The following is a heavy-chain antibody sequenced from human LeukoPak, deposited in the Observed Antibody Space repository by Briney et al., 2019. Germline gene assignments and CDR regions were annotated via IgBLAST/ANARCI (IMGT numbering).Heavy chain of an antibody. J-gene: IGHJ3*02. CDR3: VRFFAGSTREPDAVDS. Sequence: ASVKVSCKASGYTFPNYYLHWVRQAPGQGPEWMGWINPNSGGTNSAQRFRGRAIMTKDTSISTAYMELNRLRSDDTAIYYCVRFFAGSTREPDAVDSWGQGTVVTVSS. CDR1: GYTFPNYY. CDR2: INPNSGGT. V-gene: IGHV1-2*02. D-gene: IGHD1-26*01.